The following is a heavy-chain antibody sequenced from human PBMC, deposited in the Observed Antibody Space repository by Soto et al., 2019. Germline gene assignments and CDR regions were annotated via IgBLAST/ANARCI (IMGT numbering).Heavy chain of an antibody. V-gene: IGHV4-59*08. D-gene: IGHD3-16*02. J-gene: IGHJ4*02. CDR2: IYYSGST. CDR1: GGPLSSYY. CDR3: ARLDYIWGSYRYRYFDY. Sequence: PSETLSLTCTVSGGPLSSYYWSWIRQPPGKGLEWIGYIYYSGSTNYNPSLKSRVTISVDTSKNQFSLKLSSVTAADTAVYYCARLDYIWGSYRYRYFDYWGQGTLVTVSS.